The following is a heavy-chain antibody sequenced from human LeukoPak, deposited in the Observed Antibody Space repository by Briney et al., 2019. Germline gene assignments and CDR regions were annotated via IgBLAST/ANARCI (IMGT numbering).Heavy chain of an antibody. CDR3: AEGTPLDY. D-gene: IGHD3-10*01. CDR1: GFTFSSYA. CDR2: ISYDGSNK. Sequence: GRSLRLSCAASGFTFSSYAMHWVRQAPGKGLEWVAVISYDGSNKYYADSVKGRLTISRDNSKNTLYLQMNSLRAEDTAVYYCAEGTPLDYWGQGTLVTVSS. J-gene: IGHJ4*02. V-gene: IGHV3-30*01.